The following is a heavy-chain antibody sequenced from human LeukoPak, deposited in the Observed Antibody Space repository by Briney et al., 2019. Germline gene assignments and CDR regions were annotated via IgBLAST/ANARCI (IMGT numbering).Heavy chain of an antibody. Sequence: GESLQISCKGSGYRFASYWIGWVRQMPGTGLEWMGNIYPGDSDTRYSPPFQVQGTISADKSINTAYLQWSSLKASDSAMYYCARRLAVAGRGYYGIDIWGPGNPLTVSS. D-gene: IGHD6-19*01. J-gene: IGHJ6*02. V-gene: IGHV5-51*01. CDR1: GYRFASYW. CDR3: ARRLAVAGRGYYGIDI. CDR2: IYPGDSDT.